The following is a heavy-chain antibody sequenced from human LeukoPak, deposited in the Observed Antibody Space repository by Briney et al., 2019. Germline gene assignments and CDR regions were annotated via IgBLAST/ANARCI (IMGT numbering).Heavy chain of an antibody. D-gene: IGHD3-22*01. Sequence: GGSLRLSSAASGFTLSSYTMRSVCQAPGKGLEWVSVISGGGGTTYYADSVKGRFTISRDNSKNTLYLQMNSLRAEDTAVYYCAEHSSGSYQPFDYWGQGTLVTVSS. V-gene: IGHV3-23*01. CDR2: ISGGGGTT. J-gene: IGHJ4*02. CDR1: GFTLSSYT. CDR3: AEHSSGSYQPFDY.